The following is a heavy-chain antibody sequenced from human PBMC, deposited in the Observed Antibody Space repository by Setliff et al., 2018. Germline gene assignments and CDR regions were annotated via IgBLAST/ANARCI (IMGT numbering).Heavy chain of an antibody. CDR1: GGSVTSHY. J-gene: IGHJ4*02. CDR3: ARGRNIAARLLDS. Sequence: PSETLSLTCAVSGGSVTSHYWTWIRQPPGKGLEWIGEINHRGSTNYNPSLKSRATISIDTSKDQFSLKLISMSAADTAVYFCARGRNIAARLLDSWGQGALVTVSS. D-gene: IGHD6-6*01. CDR2: INHRGST. V-gene: IGHV4-34*01.